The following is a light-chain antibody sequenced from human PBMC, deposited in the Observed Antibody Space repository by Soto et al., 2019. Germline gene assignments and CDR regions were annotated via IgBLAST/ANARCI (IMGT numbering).Light chain of an antibody. J-gene: IGKJ1*01. CDR2: LGS. V-gene: IGKV2-28*01. Sequence: DIVITQSPLSLPVTPGEPASISCRSSQSLLHSNGYNYLDWYLQKPGQSPQLLIYLGSNRASGVPDRFSGSGSGTDSTLKIRRVEAEDVGVDYCMQPLQSWTFGQGTKVDTK. CDR1: QSLLHSNGYNY. CDR3: MQPLQSWT.